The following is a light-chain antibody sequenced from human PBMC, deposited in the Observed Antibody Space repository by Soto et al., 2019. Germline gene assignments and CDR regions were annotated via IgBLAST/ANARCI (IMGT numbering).Light chain of an antibody. Sequence: QSALTQPASVSGSPGQSITISCTGTSSDVGHYNHVSWYRQHPGKAPKLIIYEVSNRPSAVSDRFSGSKSGNTASLTISGLQTEDEAHYYCTSDTGGSAPFVFGTGTKVTVL. CDR3: TSDTGGSAPFV. CDR2: EVS. CDR1: SSDVGHYNH. V-gene: IGLV2-14*01. J-gene: IGLJ1*01.